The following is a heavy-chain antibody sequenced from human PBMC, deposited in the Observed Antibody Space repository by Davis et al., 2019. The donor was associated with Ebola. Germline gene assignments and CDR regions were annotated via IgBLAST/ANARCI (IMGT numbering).Heavy chain of an antibody. CDR2: IGTAGDT. CDR1: GFTFSSYD. V-gene: IGHV3-13*01. J-gene: IGHJ4*02. Sequence: GESLKISCAASGFTFSSYDMHWVRQATGKGLEWVSAIGTAGDTYYPGSVKGRFTISRENAKNSLYLQMNSLRAGDTAVYYCARVVTMIVVTWGQGTLVTVSS. CDR3: ARVVTMIVVT. D-gene: IGHD3-22*01.